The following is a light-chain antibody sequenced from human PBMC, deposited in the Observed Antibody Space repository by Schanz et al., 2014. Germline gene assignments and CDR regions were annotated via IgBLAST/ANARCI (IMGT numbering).Light chain of an antibody. CDR3: QHYGSSPLFT. Sequence: EIVLTQSPATLSLSPGERATLSCRASQSVSSYLAWYQQKPGQAPRLLIYAASTRATGIPARFSGGGSGTEFTLTISRLEPEDFAVYYCQHYGSSPLFTFGPGTTVDIK. V-gene: IGKV3-20*01. CDR1: QSVSSY. J-gene: IGKJ3*01. CDR2: AAS.